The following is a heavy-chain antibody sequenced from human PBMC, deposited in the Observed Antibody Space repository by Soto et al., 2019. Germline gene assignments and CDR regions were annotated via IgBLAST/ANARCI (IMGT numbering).Heavy chain of an antibody. V-gene: IGHV3-30*04. D-gene: IGHD3-10*01. CDR3: ARSRSGAVADSFDF. J-gene: IGHJ4*02. CDR1: GFTFSRYA. CDR2: ISKDGSNK. Sequence: QVQVVESGGGVVQPGRSLRLSCAASGFTFSRYAIHWVRQAPGKGLEWVAVISKDGSNKYYVDSVKGRFTISRDNSSNTLYLQMNSLRDEDAAVYYCARSRSGAVADSFDFWGQGTLVTVSS.